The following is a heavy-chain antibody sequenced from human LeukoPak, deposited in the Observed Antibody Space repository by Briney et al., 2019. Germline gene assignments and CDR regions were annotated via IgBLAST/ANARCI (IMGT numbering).Heavy chain of an antibody. J-gene: IGHJ3*02. CDR2: ISYDGSNK. D-gene: IGHD3-3*01. CDR1: GFTFSSYS. V-gene: IGHV3-30*03. CDR3: ARGMGRFLEWLLTPDAFDI. Sequence: GGSLRLSCAASGFTFSSYSMNWVRQAPGKGLEWVAVISYDGSNKYYADSVKGRFTISRDNSKDTLYLQMNSLRAEDTAVYYCARGMGRFLEWLLTPDAFDIWGQGTMVTVSS.